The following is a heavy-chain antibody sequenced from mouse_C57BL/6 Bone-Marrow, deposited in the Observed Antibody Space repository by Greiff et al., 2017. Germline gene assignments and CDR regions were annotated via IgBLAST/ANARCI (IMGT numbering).Heavy chain of an antibody. CDR1: GYTFTSYW. Sequence: QVQLQQPGAELVRPGSSVKLSCKASGYTFTSYWMHWVKQRPIQGLEWIGNIDPSDSETPYNQKFKDKATLTVDKSSSTAYMQLSSLTSEDSAVYYCARDYYGSSYWYFDVWGTGTTVTVSS. D-gene: IGHD1-1*01. CDR3: ARDYYGSSYWYFDV. J-gene: IGHJ1*03. V-gene: IGHV1-52*01. CDR2: IDPSDSET.